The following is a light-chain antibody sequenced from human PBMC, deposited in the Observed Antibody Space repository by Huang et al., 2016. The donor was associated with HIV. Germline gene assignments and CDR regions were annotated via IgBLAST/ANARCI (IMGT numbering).Light chain of an antibody. CDR1: QSVSSN. V-gene: IGKV3-15*01. CDR2: GAS. J-gene: IGKJ5*01. Sequence: EILMTQSPATLSVSPGERATLSCRARQSVSSNLAWYQQKPGQAPRLLIYGASTRATGSPARFSGSGSGTEFTLTISNLQSEDFALYYCQQYNNWPPITFGQGTRLEMK. CDR3: QQYNNWPPIT.